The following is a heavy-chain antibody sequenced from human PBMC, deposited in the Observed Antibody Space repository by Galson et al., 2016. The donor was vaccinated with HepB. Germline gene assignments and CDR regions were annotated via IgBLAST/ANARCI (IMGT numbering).Heavy chain of an antibody. J-gene: IGHJ4*02. CDR1: RGSINDHN. Sequence: SETLSLTCTVLRGSINDHNWSWIRQPPGKGLEWIGQIHHSGSTPYNPSLTSRVTISIDTSKKQFSLNLRSVTAADTAVYFCATTLMAPPEDYWGQGIVVTVSS. D-gene: IGHD5-24*01. V-gene: IGHV4-59*08. CDR3: ATTLMAPPEDY. CDR2: IHHSGST.